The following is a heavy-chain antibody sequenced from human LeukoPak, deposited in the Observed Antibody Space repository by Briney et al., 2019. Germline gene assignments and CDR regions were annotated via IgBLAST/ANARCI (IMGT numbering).Heavy chain of an antibody. D-gene: IGHD2-2*01. CDR2: ISAYNGNT. Sequence: ASVKVSCKASGYTFTSYGISWVRQAPGQGLEWMGWISAYNGNTNYAQKLQGRVTMTTDTSTSTAYMELRSLRSDDTAVYYCARLDCSSTSCYLGWFDPWGQGTLVTVPS. V-gene: IGHV1-18*01. CDR3: ARLDCSSTSCYLGWFDP. J-gene: IGHJ5*02. CDR1: GYTFTSYG.